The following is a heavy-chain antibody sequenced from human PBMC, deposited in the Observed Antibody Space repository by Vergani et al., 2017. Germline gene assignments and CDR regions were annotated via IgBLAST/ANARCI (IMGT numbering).Heavy chain of an antibody. CDR3: AAGREDYYDSSGFYYSDGMDV. Sequence: HLVQSGPEVKKPGTSVKVSCKASGFTFTSSAMQWVRQARGQRLEWIGWIVVGSGNTNYAQKFQERVTITRDMSTSTAYMELSSLRSEDTAVYYCAAGREDYYDSSGFYYSDGMDVWGRGTTVTVSS. J-gene: IGHJ6*02. CDR1: GFTFTSSA. D-gene: IGHD3-22*01. V-gene: IGHV1-58*02. CDR2: IVVGSGNT.